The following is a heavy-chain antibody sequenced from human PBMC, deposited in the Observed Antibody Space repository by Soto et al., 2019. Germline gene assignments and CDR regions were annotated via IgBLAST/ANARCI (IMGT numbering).Heavy chain of an antibody. J-gene: IGHJ4*02. V-gene: IGHV2-5*01. Sequence: QITLKESGPTLVKPTQTLTLTCTFSGFSLSTSGVGVGWIRQPPGKALEWLALIYWNDDKRYSPSLKSRLTITKDPSKNQVVLTMTNMDPVDTATYYCARPIVVVVAAATTFDYWGQGTLVTVSS. CDR3: ARPIVVVVAAATTFDY. CDR1: GFSLSTSGVG. CDR2: IYWNDDK. D-gene: IGHD2-15*01.